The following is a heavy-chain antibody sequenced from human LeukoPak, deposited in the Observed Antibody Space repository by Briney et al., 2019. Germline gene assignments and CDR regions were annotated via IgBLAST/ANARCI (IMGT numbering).Heavy chain of an antibody. CDR2: IYYSGSI. Sequence: WETLSLTCTVSGGSISSYYWSWIRQPPGKGLEWIGYIYYSGSINYNPSLKSRVTISVDTSKNQFSLKLSSVTAADTAVYYCAKTLAVAGSGYGMDVWGQGTTVTVSS. CDR3: AKTLAVAGSGYGMDV. J-gene: IGHJ6*02. CDR1: GGSISSYY. D-gene: IGHD6-19*01. V-gene: IGHV4-59*01.